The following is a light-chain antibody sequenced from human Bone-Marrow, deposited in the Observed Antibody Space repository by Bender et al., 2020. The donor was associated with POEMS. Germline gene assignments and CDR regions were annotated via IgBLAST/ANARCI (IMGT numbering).Light chain of an antibody. CDR1: PTNLGGHNL. Sequence: QSALTQPASVSGPPGQSITISCIGSPTNLGGHNLVSWYQQHPNQIPKLIIYDVFKRPSGISDRFSASQSDNSASLTISGRRVEDEATYYCCSFARGPPPHIVFGGGTQL. CDR2: DVF. J-gene: IGLJ2*01. V-gene: IGLV2-23*02. CDR3: CSFARGPPPHIV.